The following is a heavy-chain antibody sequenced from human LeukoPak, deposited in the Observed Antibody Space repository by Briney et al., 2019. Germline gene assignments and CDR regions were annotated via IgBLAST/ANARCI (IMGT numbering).Heavy chain of an antibody. CDR3: AKGSAFFGDGGYLDY. CDR1: GFSYSTHA. Sequence: PGESLTLSCAASGFSYSTHAMSWVRQAPGKGLEWVSGISGSGVSAHYADSVKGRFTISRDNSKNTLYLQINSLRDVDTAIYYCAKGSAFFGDGGYLDYWGEGALVTVSS. J-gene: IGHJ4*02. D-gene: IGHD3-16*01. CDR2: ISGSGVSA. V-gene: IGHV3-23*01.